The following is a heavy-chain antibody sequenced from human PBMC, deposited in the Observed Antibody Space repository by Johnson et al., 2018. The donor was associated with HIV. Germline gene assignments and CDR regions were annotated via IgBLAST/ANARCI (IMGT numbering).Heavy chain of an antibody. CDR3: ARRTVTALFDI. CDR2: INWSGGST. CDR1: GFTFEDYG. Sequence: VQLVESGGGVVRPGGSLRLSCAASGFTFEDYGMSWVRQPPGKGLEWVSGINWSGGSTAYADSMKGRFTISRDNAKNSLILQMNSLRDEDTAVYYCARRTVTALFDIWGQGTLVTVSS. D-gene: IGHD4-17*01. J-gene: IGHJ3*02. V-gene: IGHV3-20*04.